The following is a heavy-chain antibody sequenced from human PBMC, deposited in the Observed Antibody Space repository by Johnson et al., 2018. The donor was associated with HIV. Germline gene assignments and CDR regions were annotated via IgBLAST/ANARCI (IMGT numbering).Heavy chain of an antibody. CDR2: IPYNGRNT. D-gene: IGHD3-10*01. CDR3: ALEAVRSTDAFDI. CDR1: GFTFSSYG. J-gene: IGHJ3*02. V-gene: IGHV3-30*02. Sequence: QVQLVESGGGVVQPGTSLRLSCAASGFTFSSYGIHWVRQAPGKGLEWVAFIPYNGRNTFYADSVKGRFNISRDNSKNTLFLHMSDLRPEDTAVYYCALEAVRSTDAFDIWGQGTMVTVSS.